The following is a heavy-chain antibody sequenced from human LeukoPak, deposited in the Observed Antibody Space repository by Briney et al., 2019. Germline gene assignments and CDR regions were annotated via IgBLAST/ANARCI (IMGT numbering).Heavy chain of an antibody. CDR3: ARDPEKLIAAAGTQIGY. Sequence: GRSLRLSCAASGFTFSSYAMHWVRQAPGKGLEWVAVISYDGSNKYYADSVKGRFTISRDNSKNTLYLQMNSLRAEDTAVYYCARDPEKLIAAAGTQIGYWGQGTLVTVSS. CDR1: GFTFSSYA. J-gene: IGHJ4*02. V-gene: IGHV3-30*04. D-gene: IGHD6-13*01. CDR2: ISYDGSNK.